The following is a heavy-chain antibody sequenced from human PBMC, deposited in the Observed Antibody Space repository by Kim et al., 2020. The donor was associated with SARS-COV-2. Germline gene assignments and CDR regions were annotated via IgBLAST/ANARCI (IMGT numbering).Heavy chain of an antibody. D-gene: IGHD6-19*01. CDR1: GFTFSSYG. CDR2: ISYDGSNK. J-gene: IGHJ6*02. V-gene: IGHV3-30*18. Sequence: GGSLRLSCAASGFTFSSYGMHWVRQAPGKGLEWVAVISYDGSNKYYADSVKGRFTISRDNSKDTLYLQMNSLRAEDTAVYYCAKDARGYGSGWYGGYYYYYGMDVWGQGTTVTVSS. CDR3: AKDARGYGSGWYGGYYYYYGMDV.